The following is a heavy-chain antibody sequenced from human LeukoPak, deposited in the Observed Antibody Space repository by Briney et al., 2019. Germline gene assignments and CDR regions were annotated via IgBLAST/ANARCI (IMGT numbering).Heavy chain of an antibody. D-gene: IGHD3-9*01. V-gene: IGHV3-30*18. J-gene: IGHJ4*02. CDR2: ISYDGSDK. Sequence: GGSLRLSCAASGFTFSSYGMHWVRQAPGKGLEWVAVISYDGSDKYYADSVKGRFTISRDNSKNTLYLQMNSLRAEDTAVHYCAKAHYDIWAIDYWGQGTLVTVSS. CDR1: GFTFSSYG. CDR3: AKAHYDIWAIDY.